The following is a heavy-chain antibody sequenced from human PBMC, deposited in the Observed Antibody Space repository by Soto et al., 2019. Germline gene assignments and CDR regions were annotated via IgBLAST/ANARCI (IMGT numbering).Heavy chain of an antibody. J-gene: IGHJ4*02. Sequence: ASVKVSCKASGYTFTSYAMHWVRQAPGQRLEWMGWINAGNGNTKYSQKFQGRVTITRDTSASTAYMELSSLRSEDTAVYYCARDKVTMVRGASAYYFDYWGQGTLVTVSS. CDR2: INAGNGNT. D-gene: IGHD3-10*01. CDR1: GYTFTSYA. V-gene: IGHV1-3*01. CDR3: ARDKVTMVRGASAYYFDY.